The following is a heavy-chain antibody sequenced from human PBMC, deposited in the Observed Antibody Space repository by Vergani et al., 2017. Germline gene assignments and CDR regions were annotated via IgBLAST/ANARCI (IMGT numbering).Heavy chain of an antibody. CDR2: INPNSGGT. D-gene: IGHD3-3*01. Sequence: QVQLVQSGAEVKKPGASVKVSCKASGYTFNGYYMHWVRQAPGQGLEWMGWINPNSGGTNYAQKFQGRVTMTRDTSISTAYMELSRLRSYDTAVYYCARRAGVEGRAQNWFDPWGQGTLVTVSS. J-gene: IGHJ5*02. V-gene: IGHV1-2*02. CDR1: GYTFNGYY. CDR3: ARRAGVEGRAQNWFDP.